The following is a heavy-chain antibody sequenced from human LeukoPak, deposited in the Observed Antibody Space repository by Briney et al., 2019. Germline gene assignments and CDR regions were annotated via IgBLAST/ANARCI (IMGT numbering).Heavy chain of an antibody. V-gene: IGHV3-23*01. Sequence: GGSLRLSCAASGFTFSSSAMSWVRQAPGKGLEWVSVISSSGGSTYYADSVKGRFTISRDNSKNTLYLQMNSLRAEDTAVYYCAKGSRSIAVDNLCDYWGQGTLVTVSS. CDR2: ISSSGGST. CDR3: AKGSRSIAVDNLCDY. J-gene: IGHJ4*02. CDR1: GFTFSSSA. D-gene: IGHD6-6*01.